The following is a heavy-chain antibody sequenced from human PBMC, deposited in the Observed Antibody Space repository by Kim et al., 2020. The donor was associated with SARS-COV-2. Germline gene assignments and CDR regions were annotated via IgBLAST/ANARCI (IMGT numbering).Heavy chain of an antibody. V-gene: IGHV4-30-4*01. J-gene: IGHJ4*02. D-gene: IGHD3-22*01. CDR2: IYYSGST. CDR1: GGSISSGDYY. CDR3: ARVRYDSSGYQPFDY. Sequence: SETLSLTCTVSGGSISSGDYYWSWIRQPPGKGLEWIGYIYYSGSTYYNPSLKSRVTISVDTSKNQFSLKLSSVTAADTAVYYCARVRYDSSGYQPFDYWGQGTLVTVSS.